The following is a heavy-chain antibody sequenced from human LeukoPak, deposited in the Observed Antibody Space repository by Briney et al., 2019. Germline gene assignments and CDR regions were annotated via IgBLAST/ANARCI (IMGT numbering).Heavy chain of an antibody. Sequence: SVKVSCKASGGTFSSYAISWVRQAPGQGLEWMGGIIPIFGTANYAQKFQGRVTITAVESTSTAYMELSSLRSEDTAVYYCARRPARGDAFDIWGQGTMVTVSS. CDR1: GGTFSSYA. CDR2: IIPIFGTA. CDR3: ARRPARGDAFDI. J-gene: IGHJ3*02. V-gene: IGHV1-69*01.